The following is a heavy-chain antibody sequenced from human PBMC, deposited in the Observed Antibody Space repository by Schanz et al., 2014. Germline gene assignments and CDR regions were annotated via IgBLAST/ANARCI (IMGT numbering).Heavy chain of an antibody. CDR3: TRGGYSYALSAFDI. CDR2: ISPYNGDT. D-gene: IGHD5-18*01. V-gene: IGHV1-18*01. Sequence: QVQLVQSGAEVKKPGSSVKVSCKASGGTFSSFGINWVRQAPGQGLEWMGWISPYNGDTNYALKLQGRVTMTTDTSTGTAYMELRSLRSDDTALYYCTRGGYSYALSAFDIWGQGTMVTVSS. CDR1: GGTFSSFG. J-gene: IGHJ3*02.